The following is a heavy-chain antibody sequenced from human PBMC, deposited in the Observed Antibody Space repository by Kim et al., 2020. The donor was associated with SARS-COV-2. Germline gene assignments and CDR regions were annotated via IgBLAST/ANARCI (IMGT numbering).Heavy chain of an antibody. V-gene: IGHV3-30*04. Sequence: GGSLRLSCAASGFAFRDFAMHWARQAPGKGLEWVAVISYDGTYKFYGDSVKGRFSVSRDNFKNTLFLQMNTLRREDTTVYYCARDGRDYGGDSYDALDLWGQGTEVTVSS. J-gene: IGHJ3*01. D-gene: IGHD2-21*02. CDR2: ISYDGTYK. CDR3: ARDGRDYGGDSYDALDL. CDR1: GFAFRDFA.